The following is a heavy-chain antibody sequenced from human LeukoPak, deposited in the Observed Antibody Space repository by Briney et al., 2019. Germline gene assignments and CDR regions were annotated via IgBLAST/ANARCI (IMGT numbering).Heavy chain of an antibody. D-gene: IGHD3-10*01. CDR3: ARAATYYYGSGSATSYWYFDL. CDR2: IYYSGST. Sequence: SETLSLTCTVSGGSISSGDYYWSWIRQPPGKGLEWIGYIYYSGSTYYNPSLKSRVTISVDTSKNQFSLKLTSVTAADTAVYYCARAATYYYGSGSATSYWYFDLWGRGTLVTVSS. J-gene: IGHJ2*01. V-gene: IGHV4-30-4*01. CDR1: GGSISSGDYY.